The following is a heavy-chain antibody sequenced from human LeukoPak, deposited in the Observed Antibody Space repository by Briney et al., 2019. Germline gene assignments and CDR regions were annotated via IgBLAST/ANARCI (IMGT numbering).Heavy chain of an antibody. J-gene: IGHJ5*02. CDR2: IIPIFGTA. V-gene: IGHV1-69*13. CDR3: ARDLGYDTFNWFDP. CDR1: GGTFSSYA. D-gene: IGHD2-8*01. Sequence: SVKVSCKASGGTFSSYAISWVRQAPGQGLEWMGGIIPIFGTANYAQKFQGRVTITADESTSSAYMELSSLRSEDTAVYYCARDLGYDTFNWFDPWGQGTLVTVSS.